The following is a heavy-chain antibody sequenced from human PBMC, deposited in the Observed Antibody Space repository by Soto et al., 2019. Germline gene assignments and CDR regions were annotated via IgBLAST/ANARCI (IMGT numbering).Heavy chain of an antibody. D-gene: IGHD3-22*01. CDR1: GYTFTSYG. J-gene: IGHJ4*02. CDR3: ARDPVDYYDSSGYYYEVPRY. Sequence: GASVKVSCKASGYTFTSYGISWVRQAPGQGLEWMGWISAYNGNTNYAQKLQGRVTMTTDTSTSTAYMELSSLRSEDTAVYYCARDPVDYYDSSGYYYEVPRYWGQGTLVTVSS. CDR2: ISAYNGNT. V-gene: IGHV1-18*01.